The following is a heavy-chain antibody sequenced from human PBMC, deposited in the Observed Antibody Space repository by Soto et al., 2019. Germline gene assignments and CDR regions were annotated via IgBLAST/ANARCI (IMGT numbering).Heavy chain of an antibody. D-gene: IGHD2-15*01. J-gene: IGHJ4*02. Sequence: VESLQISCKGSGYTFTSYWIGWVRQMPGEGLEWMGVIYPSDSDIRYSPSFQGKVTISADKSITTAYLQWSSLKAADTAMYYCVRSGTSSGRFLDCWGKGNMVIISS. V-gene: IGHV5-51*01. CDR3: VRSGTSSGRFLDC. CDR2: IYPSDSDI. CDR1: GYTFTSYW.